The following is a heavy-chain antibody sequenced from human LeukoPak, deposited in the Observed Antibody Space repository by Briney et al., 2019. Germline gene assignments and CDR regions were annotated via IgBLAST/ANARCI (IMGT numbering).Heavy chain of an antibody. CDR1: GGSISSSSYY. CDR2: IYYSGST. CDR3: ARHLDVAGNLLGIDY. V-gene: IGHV4-39*01. J-gene: IGHJ4*02. Sequence: PSETLSLTCTVSGGSISSSSYYWGWIRQPPGKGLEWIGSIYYSGSTYYNPSLKSRVTISVDTSKNQFSLKLSSVTAADTAVYYCARHLDVAGNLLGIDYWGQGTLVTVSS. D-gene: IGHD6-19*01.